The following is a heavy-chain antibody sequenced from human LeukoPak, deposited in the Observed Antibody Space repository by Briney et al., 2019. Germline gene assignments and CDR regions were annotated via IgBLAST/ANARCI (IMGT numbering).Heavy chain of an antibody. D-gene: IGHD3-10*01. Sequence: PGGSLRLSCAASGFTFSSYAMSRVRQAPGKGLEWVSAISGSGGSTYHADSVKGRFTISRDNSKNTLYLQMNSLRAEDTAVYYCAKEGQRSSGSYYVYWGQGTLVTVSS. CDR3: AKEGQRSSGSYYVY. CDR1: GFTFSSYA. CDR2: ISGSGGST. J-gene: IGHJ4*02. V-gene: IGHV3-23*01.